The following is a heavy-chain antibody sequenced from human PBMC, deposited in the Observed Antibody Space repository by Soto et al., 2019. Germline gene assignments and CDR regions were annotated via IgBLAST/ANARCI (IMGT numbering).Heavy chain of an antibody. V-gene: IGHV5-51*01. CDR1: GYNFKNWW. CDR2: IYPADSDA. J-gene: IGHJ3*01. Sequence: EVQLVQSGTEVKKPGESLRISCEASGYNFKNWWIVWVRQMPGKGLECMGIIYPADSDARYSPSFQGQVTISADKSISTAYLHWNSLKASDTAIYYCARSREYSFGYQSAFDVWGQGTIVTVSP. D-gene: IGHD5-18*01. CDR3: ARSREYSFGYQSAFDV.